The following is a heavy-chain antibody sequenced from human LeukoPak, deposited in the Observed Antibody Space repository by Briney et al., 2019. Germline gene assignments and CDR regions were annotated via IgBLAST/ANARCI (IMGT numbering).Heavy chain of an antibody. CDR2: ISWNSGSI. V-gene: IGHV3-9*01. CDR3: AKDHNYDILTGYPDY. D-gene: IGHD3-9*01. Sequence: GGSLRLSCAASGFTFDDYAMHWVRQAPGKGLEWVSGISWNSGSIDYADSVKGRFTISRDNAKNSLYLQMNSLRAEDTALYYCAKDHNYDILTGYPDYWGHGTLVTVSS. CDR1: GFTFDDYA. J-gene: IGHJ4*01.